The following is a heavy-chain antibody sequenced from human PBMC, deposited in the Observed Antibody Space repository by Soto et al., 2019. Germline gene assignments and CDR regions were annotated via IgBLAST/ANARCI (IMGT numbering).Heavy chain of an antibody. V-gene: IGHV3-33*01. J-gene: IGHJ6*02. CDR1: GFTFSSYG. CDR3: ARDRVVILDSYYYYYGMDV. Sequence: GSLRLSCAASGFTFSSYGMHWVRQAPGKGLEWVAVIWYDGSNKYYADSVKGRFTISRDNSKNTLYLQMNSLRAEDTAVYYCARDRVVILDSYYYYYGMDVWGQGTTVTVS. D-gene: IGHD3-3*01. CDR2: IWYDGSNK.